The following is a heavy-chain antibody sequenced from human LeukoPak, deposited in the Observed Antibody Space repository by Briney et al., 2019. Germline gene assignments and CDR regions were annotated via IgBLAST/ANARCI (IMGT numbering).Heavy chain of an antibody. CDR3: ARADYGGDSDPDH. J-gene: IGHJ4*02. CDR2: IIPVFGTA. Sequence: SVKVSCKASGGTFSSYAINWVRQAPGQGLEWMGGIIPVFGTADFAQKFQGRVAITADESTSTAYMELSSLRSEDTAVYYCARADYGGDSDPDHWGQGTLVTVSS. V-gene: IGHV1-69*13. D-gene: IGHD4-23*01. CDR1: GGTFSSYA.